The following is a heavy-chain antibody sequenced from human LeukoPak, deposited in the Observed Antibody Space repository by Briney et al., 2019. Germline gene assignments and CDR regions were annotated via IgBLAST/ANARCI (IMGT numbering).Heavy chain of an antibody. J-gene: IGHJ2*01. D-gene: IGHD1-26*01. Sequence: GESLKISCKGTGYSFTSYWIGWVRQMPGKGLEWTGIIYPGDYDTRYSPSFQGQVTISADKSISTAYLQWSSLKASDTAMYYCARPSGSYPTHFDLWGRGTLVTVSS. CDR2: IYPGDYDT. CDR1: GYSFTSYW. CDR3: ARPSGSYPTHFDL. V-gene: IGHV5-51*01.